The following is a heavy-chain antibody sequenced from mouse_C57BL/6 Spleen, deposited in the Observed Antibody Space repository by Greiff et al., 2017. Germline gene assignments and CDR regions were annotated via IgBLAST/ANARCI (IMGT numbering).Heavy chain of an antibody. CDR3: TSHYYGSSYDY. CDR1: GFNIKDYY. V-gene: IGHV14-1*01. CDR2: IDPEDGDT. D-gene: IGHD1-1*01. J-gene: IGHJ2*01. Sequence: EVKLLESGAELVRPGASVKLSCTASGFNIKDYYMHWVKQRPEQGLEWIGRIDPEDGDTEYAPKFQGKATMTADTSSNTAYLQLSSLTSEDTAVYYCTSHYYGSSYDYWGQGTTLTVSS.